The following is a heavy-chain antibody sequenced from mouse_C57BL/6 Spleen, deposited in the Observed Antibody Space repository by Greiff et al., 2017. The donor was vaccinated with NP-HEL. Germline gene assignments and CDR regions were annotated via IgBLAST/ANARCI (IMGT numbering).Heavy chain of an antibody. D-gene: IGHD1-1*01. CDR2: INPNYGTT. V-gene: IGHV1-39*01. CDR3: ARTYYGSSSYAMDY. J-gene: IGHJ4*01. CDR1: GYSFTDYN. Sequence: LVESGPELVKPGASVKISCKASGYSFTDYNMNWVKQSNGKSLEWIGVINPNYGTTSYNQKFKGKATLTVDQSSSTAYMQLNSLTSEDSAVYYCARTYYGSSSYAMDYWGQGTSVTVSS.